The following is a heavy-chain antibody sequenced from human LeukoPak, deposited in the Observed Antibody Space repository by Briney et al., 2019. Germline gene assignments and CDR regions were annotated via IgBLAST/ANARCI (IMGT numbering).Heavy chain of an antibody. Sequence: PGGSLRLSCAASGFTFSDYYMSWIRQAPGKGLEWVSYISSSGSTIYYADSVKGRFTISRDNAKNSLYLQMNSLRAEDTAVYYCASCHDSSGYLRGRAYYYYYMDVWGKGTTVTVSS. J-gene: IGHJ6*03. CDR3: ASCHDSSGYLRGRAYYYYYMDV. D-gene: IGHD3-22*01. CDR2: ISSSGSTI. V-gene: IGHV3-11*01. CDR1: GFTFSDYY.